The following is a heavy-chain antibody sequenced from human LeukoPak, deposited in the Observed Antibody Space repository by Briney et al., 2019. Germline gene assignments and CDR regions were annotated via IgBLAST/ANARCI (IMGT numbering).Heavy chain of an antibody. V-gene: IGHV4-30-4*08. CDR2: ISYSGTP. J-gene: IGHJ4*02. CDR3: ARGRYGDFEDY. Sequence: SQTLSLTCNVSGGSINTANYYWTWIRQPPGKGLEWIGYISYSGTPYYNPSLNSRVTISLDTSKNQFSLILNSVTAADTAMYYCARGRYGDFEDYWGQGTLVTVSS. D-gene: IGHD4-17*01. CDR1: GGSINTANYY.